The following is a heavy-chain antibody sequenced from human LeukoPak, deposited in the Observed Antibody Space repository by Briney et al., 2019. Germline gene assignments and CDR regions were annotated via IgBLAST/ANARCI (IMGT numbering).Heavy chain of an antibody. D-gene: IGHD6-13*01. J-gene: IGHJ5*02. Sequence: ASVKVSCKTSAYTFISDGFTWVRQAPGQGLEWMGRINPNTGGTDYAQKSQGRVTMTRDTSITTAYMELSRLTSDDTAIYYCAKVPPSITAAGNWLGPWGQGALVTVSS. V-gene: IGHV1-2*06. CDR3: AKVPPSITAAGNWLGP. CDR2: INPNTGGT. CDR1: AYTFISDG.